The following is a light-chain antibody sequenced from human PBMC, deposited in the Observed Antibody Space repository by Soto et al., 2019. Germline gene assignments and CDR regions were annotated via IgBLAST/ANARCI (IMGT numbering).Light chain of an antibody. CDR1: QSVSSSY. Sequence: EIVLTQSPGTLYLSPGERATPFCRASQSVSSSYLAWYQQKPGQAPRLLIYGASSRATGIPDRFRGSGSGTDYTLTISRLEPEDFAVYYCQQYGSTPWTFGQGTKVDIK. CDR2: GAS. CDR3: QQYGSTPWT. J-gene: IGKJ1*01. V-gene: IGKV3-20*01.